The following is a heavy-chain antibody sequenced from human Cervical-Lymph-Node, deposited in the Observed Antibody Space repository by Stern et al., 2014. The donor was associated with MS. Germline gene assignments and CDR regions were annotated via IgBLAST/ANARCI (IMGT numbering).Heavy chain of an antibody. V-gene: IGHV3-23*04. J-gene: IGHJ6*02. CDR1: GFTFSDYA. Sequence: EVQLVESGGNLVRPGGSLRLSCTPSGFTFSDYAMTWIRQAPGKGLEWISFISGSGDNTFYADSVKGRFTISRDNSKNTLHLQMNSLRAEDSALYYCTKGFTVTGAGYGVDVWGQGTTVTVSS. CDR3: TKGFTVTGAGYGVDV. CDR2: ISGSGDNT. D-gene: IGHD6-19*01.